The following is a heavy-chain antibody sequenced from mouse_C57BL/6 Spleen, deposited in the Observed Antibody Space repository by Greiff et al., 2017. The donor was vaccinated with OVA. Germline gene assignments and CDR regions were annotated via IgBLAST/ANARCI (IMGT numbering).Heavy chain of an antibody. Sequence: QVHVKQPGAELVKPGASVKLSCKASGYTFTSYWMQWVKQRPGQGLEWIGEIDPSDSYTNYNQKFKGKATLTVDTSSSTAYMQLSSLTSEDSAVYYCARGTTTVVSFDYWGQGTTLTVSS. V-gene: IGHV1-50*01. CDR1: GYTFTSYW. D-gene: IGHD1-1*01. CDR2: IDPSDSYT. J-gene: IGHJ2*01. CDR3: ARGTTTVVSFDY.